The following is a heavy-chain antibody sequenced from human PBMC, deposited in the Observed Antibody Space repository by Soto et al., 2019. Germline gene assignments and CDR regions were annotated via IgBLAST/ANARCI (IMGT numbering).Heavy chain of an antibody. J-gene: IGHJ4*02. V-gene: IGHV3-15*07. CDR3: TTEHPGWNYDFWSGYSD. CDR1: GFTFSNAW. Sequence: EVQLVESGGGLVKPGGSLRLSCAASGFTFSNAWMNWVRQAPGKGLEWVGRIKSKTDGGTTDYAAPVKGRFTISRDDSKNTLYLQMNSLKTEDTAVYYCTTEHPGWNYDFWSGYSDWGQGTLVTVSS. CDR2: IKSKTDGGTT. D-gene: IGHD3-3*01.